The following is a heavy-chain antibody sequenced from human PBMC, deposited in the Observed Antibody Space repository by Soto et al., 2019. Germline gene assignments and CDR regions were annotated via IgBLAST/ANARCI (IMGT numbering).Heavy chain of an antibody. D-gene: IGHD6-13*01. CDR3: AHSRAGSGWYVHYYYGMDV. Sequence: QITLKESGPTLVKPTQTLTLTCTFSGFSLSTSGVGVGWIRQPPGKALEWLALIYWNDDKRYSPSLKSRLTITKDTSKNQVVLTMTNMDPVDTATYYCAHSRAGSGWYVHYYYGMDVWGQGTTVTVSS. CDR1: GFSLSTSGVG. CDR2: IYWNDDK. J-gene: IGHJ6*02. V-gene: IGHV2-5*01.